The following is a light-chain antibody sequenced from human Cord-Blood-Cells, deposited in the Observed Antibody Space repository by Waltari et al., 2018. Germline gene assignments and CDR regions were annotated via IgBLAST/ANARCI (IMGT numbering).Light chain of an antibody. Sequence: EIVLTQSLATLSLSPGERATLSCRASQSVSSYLALYQQKPGQAPRLLIYDASNRATGIPARFSGSGSGTDFTLTISSLEPEDFAVYYCQQRSNWPPLFTFGPGTKVDIK. V-gene: IGKV3-11*01. J-gene: IGKJ3*01. CDR1: QSVSSY. CDR3: QQRSNWPPLFT. CDR2: DAS.